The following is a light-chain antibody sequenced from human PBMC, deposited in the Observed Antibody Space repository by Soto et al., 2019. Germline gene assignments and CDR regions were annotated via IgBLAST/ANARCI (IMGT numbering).Light chain of an antibody. CDR2: AAS. J-gene: IGKJ4*01. CDR3: QQYHDLVT. V-gene: IGKV3-15*01. CDR1: QSVSSH. Sequence: IVMTQSPATLYVSPGERVTLACRASQSVSSHLAWYQQKPGQAPRLLIYAASTRANGIPARFSGSGAGTEFTLTLTSLQSEDFALYSCQQYHDLVTFGGGTKVEIK.